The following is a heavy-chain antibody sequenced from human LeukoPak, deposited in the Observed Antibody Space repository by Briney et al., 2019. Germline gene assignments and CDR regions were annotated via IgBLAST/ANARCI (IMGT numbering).Heavy chain of an antibody. J-gene: IGHJ6*03. Sequence: GGSLRLSCAASGFTFSSYAMSWVRQIPGKGLEWVSAISGSDAGTYYADSVKGRFTISRDNSKNTLYLQMNSLRAEDTAVYYCAKGYGWEASYYYYYMDVWGKGTTVTISS. CDR2: ISGSDAGT. V-gene: IGHV3-23*01. CDR1: GFTFSSYA. CDR3: AKGYGWEASYYYYYMDV. D-gene: IGHD1-26*01.